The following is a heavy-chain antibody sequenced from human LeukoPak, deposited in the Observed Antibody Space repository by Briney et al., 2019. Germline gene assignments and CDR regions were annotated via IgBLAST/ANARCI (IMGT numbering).Heavy chain of an antibody. CDR1: GGSISSYY. Sequence: SETLSLTCTVSGGSISSYYWSWIRQPPGKGLEWIGYIYYSGSANYNPSLKSRVTISVDTSKNQFSLKLSSVTAADTAVYYCAGGAPRDYIWGSYRYDWFDPWGQGTLVTVSS. D-gene: IGHD3-16*02. V-gene: IGHV4-59*01. CDR2: IYYSGSA. J-gene: IGHJ5*02. CDR3: AGGAPRDYIWGSYRYDWFDP.